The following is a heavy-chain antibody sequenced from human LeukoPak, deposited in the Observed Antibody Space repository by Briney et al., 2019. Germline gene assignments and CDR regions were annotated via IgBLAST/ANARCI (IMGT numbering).Heavy chain of an antibody. CDR2: MNPNSGNT. V-gene: IGHV1-8*01. CDR3: ARLSLRPHSSSGNAFDI. D-gene: IGHD6-6*01. CDR1: GYTFTSYD. J-gene: IGHJ3*02. Sequence: GASVKVSCKASGYTFTSYDINWVRQATGQGLEWMGWMNPNSGNTGYAQKFQGRVTMTRNTSISTAYMELSSLKASDTAMYYCARLSLRPHSSSGNAFDIWAKGQWSPSLQ.